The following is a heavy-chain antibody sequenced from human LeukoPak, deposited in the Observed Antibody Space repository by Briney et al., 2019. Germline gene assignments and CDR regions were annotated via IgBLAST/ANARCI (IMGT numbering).Heavy chain of an antibody. D-gene: IGHD6-19*01. CDR2: ISAYNGNT. Sequence: ASVKVSCKASGYTFTSYGISWVRQAPGQGLEWMGWISAYNGNTNYAQKLQGRVTMTTDTSTSTAYMELRSLRSDDTAVYYCARDLVAVAGDNYYYYYGTDVWGQGTTVTVSS. V-gene: IGHV1-18*01. CDR1: GYTFTSYG. J-gene: IGHJ6*02. CDR3: ARDLVAVAGDNYYYYYGTDV.